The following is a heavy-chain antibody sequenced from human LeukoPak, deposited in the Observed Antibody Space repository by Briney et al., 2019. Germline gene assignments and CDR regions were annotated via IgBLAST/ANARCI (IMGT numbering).Heavy chain of an antibody. Sequence: GGSLRLPCATSGFTFSSYAMSWVRQAPGKGLEWASVISGSGGSTYYRDSVKGRFTISRDNSKNTLYLQMNSLTAGDTAVYYCAKDGTTTVTFDYWGQGTLVTVSS. D-gene: IGHD4-11*01. CDR2: ISGSGGST. V-gene: IGHV3-23*01. CDR3: AKDGTTTVTFDY. CDR1: GFTFSSYA. J-gene: IGHJ4*02.